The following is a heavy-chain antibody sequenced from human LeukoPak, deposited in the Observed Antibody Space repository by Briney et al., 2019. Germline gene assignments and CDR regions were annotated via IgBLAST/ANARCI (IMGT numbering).Heavy chain of an antibody. CDR2: INPNSGGT. CDR1: GYTFTGYY. CDR3: AREKKYCSGGSCYFDY. Sequence: ASVKVSCKASGYTFTGYYMHWVRQAPGQGLEWMGRINPNSGGTNYAQKFQGRVTMTRDTSISTAYMELSRLRSDDTAVYYCAREKKYCSGGSCYFDYWAREPWSPSPQ. J-gene: IGHJ4*02. V-gene: IGHV1-2*06. D-gene: IGHD2-15*01.